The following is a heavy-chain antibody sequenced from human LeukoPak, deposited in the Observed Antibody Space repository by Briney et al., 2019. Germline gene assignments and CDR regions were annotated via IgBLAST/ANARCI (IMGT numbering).Heavy chain of an antibody. CDR1: GFTFSSYE. CDR3: AKVKGAHSSSWRTYYYYGMDV. V-gene: IGHV3-48*03. Sequence: PGGSLRLSCAASGFTFSSYEMNWVRQAPGKGLEWVSYISSSGSTIYYADSVKGRFTISRDNSKNTLYLQMNSLRAEDTAVYYCAKVKGAHSSSWRTYYYYGMDVWGQGTTVTVSS. J-gene: IGHJ6*02. CDR2: ISSSGSTI. D-gene: IGHD6-13*01.